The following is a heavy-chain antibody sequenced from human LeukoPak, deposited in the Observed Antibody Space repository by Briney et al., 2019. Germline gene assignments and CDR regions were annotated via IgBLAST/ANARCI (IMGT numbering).Heavy chain of an antibody. D-gene: IGHD5-18*01. Sequence: GGSLQISCQGSGSTFTSYWIGWVRQMRGKGLEWMGIIYPGDSDTTYSPSFQGQVTISAYKSSSTAYLQWSSLKASDTAMYYCARGQLWPPHYYYMDVWGKGTTVTVSS. CDR2: IYPGDSDT. CDR1: GSTFTSYW. CDR3: ARGQLWPPHYYYMDV. V-gene: IGHV5-51*01. J-gene: IGHJ6*03.